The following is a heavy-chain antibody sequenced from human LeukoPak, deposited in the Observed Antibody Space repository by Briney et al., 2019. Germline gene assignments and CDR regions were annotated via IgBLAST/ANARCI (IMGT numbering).Heavy chain of an antibody. Sequence: PSETLSLTCGASDGSFGTSYWNWFRQSPGQGLEWIGETNPRGDTKYNPSLKSRVTISADTSKNLVSLRLNSVTAADTAVYYCTKGLVTSGTRWFDPWGQGTLVTVSS. CDR3: TKGLVTSGTRWFDP. V-gene: IGHV4-34*01. J-gene: IGHJ5*02. CDR2: TNPRGDT. CDR1: DGSFGTSY. D-gene: IGHD1-1*01.